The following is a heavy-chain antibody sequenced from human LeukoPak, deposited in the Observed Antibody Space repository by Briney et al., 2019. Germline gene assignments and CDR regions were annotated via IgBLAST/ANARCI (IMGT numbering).Heavy chain of an antibody. Sequence: GASVKVSCKASGYTFTGYYMHWVRQAPGQGLEWMGWINPNSGGTNYAQKFQGRVTMTGDTSISTAYMELSRLRSDDTAVYYCARAYDFWSGYWNYFDYWGQGTLVTVSS. CDR1: GYTFTGYY. CDR2: INPNSGGT. V-gene: IGHV1-2*02. CDR3: ARAYDFWSGYWNYFDY. D-gene: IGHD3-3*01. J-gene: IGHJ4*02.